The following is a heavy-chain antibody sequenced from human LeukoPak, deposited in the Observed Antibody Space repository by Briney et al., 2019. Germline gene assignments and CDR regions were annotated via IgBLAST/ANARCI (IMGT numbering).Heavy chain of an antibody. CDR1: GGSISSYY. Sequence: SETLSLTCTVSGGSISSYYWSWIRQPPGKGLEWIGYIYYSGSTNYNPSLKSRVTISVDTSKNQFSLKLSSVTAADTAVYYCARGGSPRVDYWGQGTLVTVSS. V-gene: IGHV4-59*01. J-gene: IGHJ4*02. CDR3: ARGGSPRVDY. CDR2: IYYSGST.